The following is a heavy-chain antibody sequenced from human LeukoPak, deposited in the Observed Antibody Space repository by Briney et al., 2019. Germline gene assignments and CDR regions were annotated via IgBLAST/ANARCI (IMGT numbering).Heavy chain of an antibody. J-gene: IGHJ4*02. V-gene: IGHV3-30*18. Sequence: GGSLRLSCAASGFTFSSYGMPWVRQAPGKGLEWVAVISYDGSNKYYADSVKGRFTISRDNSKNTLYLQMNSLRAEDTAVYYCAKDRRGYGYFDYWGQGTLVTVSS. CDR2: ISYDGSNK. CDR3: AKDRRGYGYFDY. D-gene: IGHD2-15*01. CDR1: GFTFSSYG.